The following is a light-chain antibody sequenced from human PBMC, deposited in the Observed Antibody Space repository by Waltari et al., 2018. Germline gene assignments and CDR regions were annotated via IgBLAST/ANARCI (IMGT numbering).Light chain of an antibody. CDR1: SGSFSTTSY. Sequence: QTVVTQEPSLSVSPGGTVTLTCALSSGSFSTTSYASWYQQTPGQAPRTLVNKTNTRSSGVPDRFSGSILGNKGALTITGAQAEDESDYYCLVYMGSGIWVFGGGTKLTVL. J-gene: IGLJ3*02. CDR2: KTN. CDR3: LVYMGSGIWV. V-gene: IGLV8-61*01.